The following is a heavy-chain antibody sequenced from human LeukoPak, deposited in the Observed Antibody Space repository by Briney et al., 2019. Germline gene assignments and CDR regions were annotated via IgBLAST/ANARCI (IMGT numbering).Heavy chain of an antibody. J-gene: IGHJ4*02. V-gene: IGHV3-30*02. Sequence: GGSLRLSCAASGFTFSTYGMHWVRQAPGKGLEWVAFIRYDGNNKYYADSVKGRFTISRDNSKNTLYLQMNSLRAEDTAVYFCARRAYSAAHWKHFDYWGQGTLVTVSS. D-gene: IGHD1-1*01. CDR1: GFTFSTYG. CDR2: IRYDGNNK. CDR3: ARRAYSAAHWKHFDY.